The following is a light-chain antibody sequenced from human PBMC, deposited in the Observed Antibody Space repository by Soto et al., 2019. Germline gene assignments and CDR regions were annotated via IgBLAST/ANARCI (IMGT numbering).Light chain of an antibody. CDR3: SSYTSISTLDVV. CDR2: EVS. CDR1: SSDVGGYNY. J-gene: IGLJ2*01. V-gene: IGLV2-14*01. Sequence: QSALTQPASVSGSPGQSITISCTGTSSDVGGYNYVSWYQQYAGKAPKLIIYEVSNWPSGVSDRFSGSKSGNTASLTISGLQADDEADYYCSSYTSISTLDVVFGGGTKVTVL.